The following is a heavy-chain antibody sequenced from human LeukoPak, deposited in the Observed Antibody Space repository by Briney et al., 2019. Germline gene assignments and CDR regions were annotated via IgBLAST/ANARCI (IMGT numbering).Heavy chain of an antibody. CDR3: ARGIGSYPNWYFDL. CDR2: INSDGTST. D-gene: IGHD1-26*01. J-gene: IGHJ2*01. V-gene: IGHV3-74*01. Sequence: GGSLRLSCAASGFTFSNYWMHCVRQAPGKGLVWVSRINSDGTSTNYADSVKGRFTISRDNAKNTLYLQMNSLRAEDTAVYYCARGIGSYPNWYFDLWGRGTLVTVSS. CDR1: GFTFSNYW.